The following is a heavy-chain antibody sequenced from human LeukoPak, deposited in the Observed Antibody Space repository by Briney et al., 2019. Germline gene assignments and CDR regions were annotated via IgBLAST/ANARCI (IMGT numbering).Heavy chain of an antibody. V-gene: IGHV3-48*01. Sequence: GGSLRLSCAASGFTFSHYNMNWVRQAPGKGLEWVSYISPSGSTTHYADSVKGRFTISRDNSKNTLYLQMNSLRAEDTAVYYCAKASVRPVLRFLEWLSDSDYWGQGTLVTVSS. CDR3: AKASVRPVLRFLEWLSDSDY. J-gene: IGHJ4*02. D-gene: IGHD3-3*01. CDR2: ISPSGSTT. CDR1: GFTFSHYN.